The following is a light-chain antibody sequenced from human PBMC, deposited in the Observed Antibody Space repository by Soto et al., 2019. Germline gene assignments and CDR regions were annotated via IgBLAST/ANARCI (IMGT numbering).Light chain of an antibody. J-gene: IGKJ1*01. V-gene: IGKV3-15*01. CDR1: QSVSSN. CDR3: QQYNNWSWT. Sequence: EIVMTQSPATLSWSPGERATLSCMASQSVSSNLAWYQQKPGQAPRLLIYGASTRATGIPARFSGSGSGTEFTLTISSLQSEDFAVYYCQQYNNWSWTFGQGTKVDIK. CDR2: GAS.